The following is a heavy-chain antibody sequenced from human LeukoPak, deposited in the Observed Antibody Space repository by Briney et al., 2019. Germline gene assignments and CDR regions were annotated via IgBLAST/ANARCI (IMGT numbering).Heavy chain of an antibody. CDR2: IKEDGSEK. D-gene: IGHD3-16*01. J-gene: IGHJ3*02. V-gene: IGHV3-7*03. Sequence: GGSLRLSCAVSGFTFSSYWMTWVRQAPGKGLEWVAKIKEDGSEKYYVDSVKGRFTVSRDNVKNSPFLQMNSLRVEDTATYYCARLHSAVYYGDAFDIWGQGTMVTVSS. CDR1: GFTFSSYW. CDR3: ARLHSAVYYGDAFDI.